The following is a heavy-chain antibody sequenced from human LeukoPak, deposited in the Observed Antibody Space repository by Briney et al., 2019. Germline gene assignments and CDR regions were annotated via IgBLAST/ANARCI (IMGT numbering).Heavy chain of an antibody. J-gene: IGHJ2*01. Sequence: ASVKVSCKASGFTFTSSAMQWVRQARGQRLEWIGWIVVGSGNTNYAQKFQERVTITRDMSTSTAYMELSSLRSEDTAVYYCAAVRSGGDGYNYRNWYFDLWGRGTLVTVSS. CDR2: IVVGSGNT. CDR3: AAVRSGGDGYNYRNWYFDL. D-gene: IGHD5-24*01. CDR1: GFTFTSSA. V-gene: IGHV1-58*02.